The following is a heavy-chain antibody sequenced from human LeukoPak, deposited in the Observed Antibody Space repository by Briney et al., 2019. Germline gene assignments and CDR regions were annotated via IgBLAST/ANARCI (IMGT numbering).Heavy chain of an antibody. CDR2: IRYDGSNK. J-gene: IGHJ6*02. D-gene: IGHD6-13*01. CDR1: GFTFSSYG. V-gene: IGHV3-30*02. Sequence: GGSLRLSCAASGFTFSSYGMHWVRQAPGKGLEWVAFIRYDGSNKYYADSVKGRFTISRDNSKNTLYLQMNSLRAEDTAVYYCARERGGGLNSRPTENYYYYYGMDVWGQGTTVTVSS. CDR3: ARERGGGLNSRPTENYYYYYGMDV.